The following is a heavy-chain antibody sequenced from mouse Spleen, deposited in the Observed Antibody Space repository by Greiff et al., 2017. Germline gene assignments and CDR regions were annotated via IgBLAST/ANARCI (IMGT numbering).Heavy chain of an antibody. J-gene: IGHJ2*01. CDR3: ARYFFDY. CDR2: INPYNGDT. Sequence: EVKLQESGPELVKPGDSVKISCKASGYSFTGYFMNWVMQSHGKSLEWIGRINPYNGDTFYNQKFKGKATLTVDKSSSTAHMELRSLTSEDSAVYYCARYFFDYWGQGTTLTVSS. V-gene: IGHV1-20*01. CDR1: GYSFTGYF.